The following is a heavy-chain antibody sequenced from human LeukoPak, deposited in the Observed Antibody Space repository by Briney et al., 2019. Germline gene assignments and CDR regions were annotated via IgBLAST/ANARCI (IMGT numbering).Heavy chain of an antibody. CDR3: ARSIGLTGGGVDV. V-gene: IGHV3-11*01. CDR2: ITDSGNTI. D-gene: IGHD3-9*01. J-gene: IGHJ6*02. CDR1: GFTFSNAW. Sequence: GGSLRLSCAASGFTFSNAWMNWVRQAPGKGLEWVSYITDSGNTIHYADSVKGRFTISRDNAKNSLYLQMNSLRAEDTAVYYCARSIGLTGGGVDVWGQGTTVTVSS.